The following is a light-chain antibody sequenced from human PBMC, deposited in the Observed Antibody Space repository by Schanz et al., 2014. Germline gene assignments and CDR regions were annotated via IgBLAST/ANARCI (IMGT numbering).Light chain of an antibody. J-gene: IGLJ2*01. Sequence: QSALTQPASVSGAPGQSITISCTGTTSDIGSYDFVSWYQQHPGKAPKLMIYEVSKRPSGVPDRFSGSKSGNTASLTVSGLQAEDEADYYCSSYAGSNTLVFGGGTKLTVL. CDR1: TSDIGSYDF. CDR3: SSYAGSNTLV. CDR2: EVS. V-gene: IGLV2-14*02.